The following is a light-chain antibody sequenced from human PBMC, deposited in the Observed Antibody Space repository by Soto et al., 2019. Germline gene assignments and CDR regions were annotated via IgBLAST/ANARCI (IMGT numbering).Light chain of an antibody. J-gene: IGKJ2*01. CDR2: AAS. CDR1: QSISSY. CDR3: QQSYSTWYT. Sequence: DIQMTQSPSSLSASVGDRVTITCRASQSISSYLNLYQQKPGKAPKRLIYAASTLQSGVPSRFSGSGSGTDFTLTISSLQPEDFATYYCQQSYSTWYTFGQGTKLEIK. V-gene: IGKV1-39*01.